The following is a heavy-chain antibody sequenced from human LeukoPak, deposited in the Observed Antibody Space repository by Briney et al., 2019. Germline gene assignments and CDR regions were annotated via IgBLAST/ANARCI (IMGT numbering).Heavy chain of an antibody. D-gene: IGHD2-2*01. J-gene: IGHJ4*02. V-gene: IGHV6-1*01. Sequence: SQTLSLTCAISGDSVSSNSAAWNWIRQSPSRGLEWLGRTYYRSKWYNDYAVSVKSRITINPDTSKNQFSLQLNSVSPEDTAVYYCARDRYCSNTSCKYYFDYWGQGTLVTVSS. CDR1: GDSVSSNSAA. CDR3: ARDRYCSNTSCKYYFDY. CDR2: TYYRSKWYN.